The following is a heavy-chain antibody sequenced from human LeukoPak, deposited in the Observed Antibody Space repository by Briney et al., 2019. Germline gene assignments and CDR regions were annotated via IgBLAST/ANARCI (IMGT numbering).Heavy chain of an antibody. V-gene: IGHV3-23*01. Sequence: PGGSLRLSCAASGFTFSSYAMSWVRQAPGKGLKWVSAISGSGGSTYYADSVKGRFTISRDNSKNTLYLQMNSLRAEDTAVYYCAKVNAIVVVPAALFDYWGQGTLVTVSS. J-gene: IGHJ4*02. D-gene: IGHD2-2*01. CDR3: AKVNAIVVVPAALFDY. CDR1: GFTFSSYA. CDR2: ISGSGGST.